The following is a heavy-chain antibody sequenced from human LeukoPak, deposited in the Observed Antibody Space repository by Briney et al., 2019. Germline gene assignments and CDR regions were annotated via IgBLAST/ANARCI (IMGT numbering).Heavy chain of an antibody. J-gene: IGHJ6*02. CDR1: GFTFSRYG. CDR2: ISSSRSYI. V-gene: IGHV3-21*01. Sequence: GGSLRLSCVASGFTFSRYGMNWVRQAPGKVLEWVSCISSSRSYISYADSVTGRFTISRNNAKNSLYRQMNSVRAEDTAVYYCARVPGVVPAAPMDVWGQATTVSVSS. D-gene: IGHD2-2*01. CDR3: ARVPGVVPAAPMDV.